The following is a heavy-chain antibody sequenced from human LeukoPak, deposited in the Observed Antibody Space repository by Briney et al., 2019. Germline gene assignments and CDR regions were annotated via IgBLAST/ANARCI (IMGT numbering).Heavy chain of an antibody. D-gene: IGHD3-10*01. CDR2: ISGSGGST. J-gene: IGHJ3*02. V-gene: IGHV3-23*01. CDR3: AKGERRVVRGVVPDNAFDI. Sequence: PGGSLRLSCAASGFTFSSHAMSWVRQAPGEGLEWVSAISGSGGSTYYADSVKGRFTISRDNSKNTLYLQMNSLRAEDTAVYYCAKGERRVVRGVVPDNAFDIWGQGTMVTVSS. CDR1: GFTFSSHA.